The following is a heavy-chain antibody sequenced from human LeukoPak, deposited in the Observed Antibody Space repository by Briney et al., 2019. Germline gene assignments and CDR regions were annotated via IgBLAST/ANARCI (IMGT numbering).Heavy chain of an antibody. CDR3: ASGGYSYGFDY. CDR1: GGFISSGGYS. Sequence: PSQTLSLTCAVSGGFISSGGYSWNWIRQPPGKGLEWIGYIYQSGSTYYNPSLKSRVTISVDRSKNQFSLKLSSVTAADTAVYYCASGGYSYGFDYWGQGTLVTVSS. D-gene: IGHD5-18*01. J-gene: IGHJ4*02. CDR2: IYQSGST. V-gene: IGHV4-30-2*01.